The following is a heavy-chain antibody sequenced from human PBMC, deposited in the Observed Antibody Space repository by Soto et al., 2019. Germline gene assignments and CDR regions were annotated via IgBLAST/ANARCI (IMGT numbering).Heavy chain of an antibody. Sequence: SETLSLTCAVYGGSFSGYYWTWIRQPPGTGLEWIGEINHSGSTNYNPSLKSRVTISVDTSKNQFSLRLTSVTAADTAVYYCARDRGIGAAGSWGQGILVTVSS. CDR3: ARDRGIGAAGS. D-gene: IGHD6-13*01. CDR1: GGSFSGYY. V-gene: IGHV4-34*01. CDR2: INHSGST. J-gene: IGHJ5*02.